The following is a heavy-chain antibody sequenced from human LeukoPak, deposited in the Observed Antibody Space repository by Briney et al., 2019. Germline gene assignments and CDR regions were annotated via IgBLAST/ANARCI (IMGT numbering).Heavy chain of an antibody. CDR1: GGSISSYY. Sequence: PSETLPLTCTVSGGSISSYYWSWIRQPPGKGLEWIGYIYYSGNTNYNPSLKSRVTISIDTSKNQYSLKLSSVTAADTAVYYCARVGYAYPFDPWGQGTLIIVTS. V-gene: IGHV4-59*08. CDR2: IYYSGNT. CDR3: ARVGYAYPFDP. J-gene: IGHJ5*02. D-gene: IGHD2-2*03.